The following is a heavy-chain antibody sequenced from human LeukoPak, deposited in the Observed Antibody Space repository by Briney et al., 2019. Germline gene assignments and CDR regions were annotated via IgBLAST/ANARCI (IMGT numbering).Heavy chain of an antibody. J-gene: IGHJ4*02. V-gene: IGHV3-9*01. Sequence: PGGSLRLSCAASGFTFDDYAMHWVRQAPGKGLEWVSGISWNSGSIGYADSVKGRFTISRDNAKNSLYLQMNSLRAEDTALCYCAKDIYYDSSGLSFDYWGQGTLVTVSS. D-gene: IGHD3-22*01. CDR2: ISWNSGSI. CDR1: GFTFDDYA. CDR3: AKDIYYDSSGLSFDY.